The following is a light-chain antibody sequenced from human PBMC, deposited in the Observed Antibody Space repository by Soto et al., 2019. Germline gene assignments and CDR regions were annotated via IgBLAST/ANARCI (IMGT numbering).Light chain of an antibody. CDR3: QQYGSSPPRT. V-gene: IGKV3-20*01. J-gene: IGKJ2*01. CDR1: PSVSSRC. Sequence: EIVLTQSPGTLSLSPGERATLSCRARPSVSSRCLAWYQQKAGQAPRLLIYGASRRATGIPDRFSGSGSGTDFTLTISRLEPEDFAVYYCQQYGSSPPRTFGQGTKLEIK. CDR2: GAS.